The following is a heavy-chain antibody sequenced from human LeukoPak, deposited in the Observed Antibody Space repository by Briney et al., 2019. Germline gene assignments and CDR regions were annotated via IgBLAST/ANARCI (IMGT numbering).Heavy chain of an antibody. D-gene: IGHD2-8*02. Sequence: PGGSLRLSCAASGFTFSSYSMNWVRQAPGKGLEWVSSISSSSSYIYYADSVKGRFTISRDNAKNSLYLQMNSLRAEDTAVYYCARGNLVVGYYFDYWGQGTLVTVSS. J-gene: IGHJ4*02. V-gene: IGHV3-21*01. CDR2: ISSSSSYI. CDR1: GFTFSSYS. CDR3: ARGNLVVGYYFDY.